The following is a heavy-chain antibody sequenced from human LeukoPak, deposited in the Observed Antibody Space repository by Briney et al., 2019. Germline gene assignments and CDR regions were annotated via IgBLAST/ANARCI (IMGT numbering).Heavy chain of an antibody. CDR2: IKSKTDGGTT. Sequence: GGSLRLSCAASGFTFSNAWMSWVRQAPGKGLEWVGRIKSKTDGGTTDYAAPVKGRFTISRDDSKNTLYLQMNSLKTEDTAVYYCTTAMVRGVMFDYWGQGTLVTVSS. CDR3: TTAMVRGVMFDY. D-gene: IGHD3-10*01. CDR1: GFTFSNAW. J-gene: IGHJ4*02. V-gene: IGHV3-15*01.